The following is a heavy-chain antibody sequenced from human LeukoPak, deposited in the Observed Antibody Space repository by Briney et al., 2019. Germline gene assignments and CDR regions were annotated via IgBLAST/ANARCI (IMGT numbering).Heavy chain of an antibody. V-gene: IGHV1-8*01. D-gene: IGHD6-13*01. J-gene: IGHJ6*02. CDR3: ARENVNRGSSWGYDYFGMDV. CDR2: MNPYSGIT. CDR1: GYTFTSSYD. Sequence: ASVKVSCKASGYTFTSSYDINWVRQAPGQGLEWMGWMNPYSGITGYPQKFQGRVTMTRDTSISTAYMELSSLTSEDTAVYFCARENVNRGSSWGYDYFGMDVWGQGTAVTVSS.